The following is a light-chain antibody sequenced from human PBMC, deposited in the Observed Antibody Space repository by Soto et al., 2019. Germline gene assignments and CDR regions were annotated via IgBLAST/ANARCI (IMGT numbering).Light chain of an antibody. CDR1: QAISNY. CDR2: DAS. V-gene: IGKV1-33*01. Sequence: DIQMTQSPSSLSASVGDRVTITCQASQAISNYLNWYQQKPGKAPKLLIYDASNLETGVPSRFSGSGSGTDFTFTISRLQPEDIATYYCPQYDNLPPFTFGPGTKVDIK. J-gene: IGKJ3*01. CDR3: PQYDNLPPFT.